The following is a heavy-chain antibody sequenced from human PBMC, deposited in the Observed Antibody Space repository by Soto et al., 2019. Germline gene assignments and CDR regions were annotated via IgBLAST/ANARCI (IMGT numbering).Heavy chain of an antibody. CDR2: IIPILGIA. J-gene: IGHJ5*02. V-gene: IGHV1-69*08. Sequence: QVQLVQSGAEVKKPGSSVKVSCKASGGTFSSYTISWVRQAPGQGLEWMGRIIPILGIANYAQKFQGRVTSTADKSTSTAYMELSSLRSEDTAVYYCARDHTGYCSSTSCYGSWFDPWGQGTLVTVSS. D-gene: IGHD2-2*01. CDR3: ARDHTGYCSSTSCYGSWFDP. CDR1: GGTFSSYT.